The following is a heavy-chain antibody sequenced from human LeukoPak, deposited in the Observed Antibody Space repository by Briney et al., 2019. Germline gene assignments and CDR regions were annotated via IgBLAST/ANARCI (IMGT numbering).Heavy chain of an antibody. Sequence: SETLSLTCTVSGGSISSSSYYWAWIRQPPGRGLEWIVCIHYSGSTYYNPSLKSRVTISVDTSMNQFSLKLTSVTAADMAVYYCARHLGGGVPATLGWFDPWGQGTLVTVSS. CDR1: GGSISSSSYY. CDR3: ARHLGGGVPATLGWFDP. J-gene: IGHJ5*02. D-gene: IGHD2-15*01. V-gene: IGHV4-39*01. CDR2: IHYSGST.